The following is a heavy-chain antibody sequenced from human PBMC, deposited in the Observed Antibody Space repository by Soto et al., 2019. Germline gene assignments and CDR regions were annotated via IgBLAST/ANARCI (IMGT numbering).Heavy chain of an antibody. J-gene: IGHJ4*02. CDR3: TRGPRPISTGTGAY. Sequence: GWSLRLSCAASGFIFKMYWMHWVRQSPGKGLVWISRIYNDGTYSDYADSVRGRFTVSRDNVNDTLCLQMNNLRAEDSGLYYCTRGPRPISTGTGAYWGQGTQVTVSS. CDR2: IYNDGTYS. CDR1: GFIFKMYW. D-gene: IGHD3-10*01. V-gene: IGHV3-74*01.